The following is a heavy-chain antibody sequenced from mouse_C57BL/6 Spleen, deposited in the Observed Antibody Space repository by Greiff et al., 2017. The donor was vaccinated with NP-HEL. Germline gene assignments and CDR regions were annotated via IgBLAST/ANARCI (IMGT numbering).Heavy chain of an antibody. CDR1: GYTFTSYW. D-gene: IGHD1-1*01. CDR3: ARCYYYGSSPYYFDD. V-gene: IGHV1-50*01. J-gene: IGHJ2*01. Sequence: QVQLQQPGAELVKPGASVKLSCKASGYTFTSYWMQWVKQRPGQGLEWIGEIDPSDSYTNYNQKFKGKATLTVDTSSSTAYMQLSSLTSEDSAVYYCARCYYYGSSPYYFDDWGQGTTLTVSS. CDR2: IDPSDSYT.